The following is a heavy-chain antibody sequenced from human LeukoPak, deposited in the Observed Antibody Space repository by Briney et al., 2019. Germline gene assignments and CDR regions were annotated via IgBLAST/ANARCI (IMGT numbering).Heavy chain of an antibody. CDR1: GFTFSSYA. J-gene: IGHJ4*02. CDR2: ISYDGSNK. Sequence: GGSLRLSCAASGFTFSSYAMHWVRQAPGKGLEWVAVISYDGSNKYYADSVKGRFTISRDNSKNTLYLQMNSLRAEDTAVYYCARVSGSSWLYFDYWGQGTLVTVSS. V-gene: IGHV3-30*04. CDR3: ARVSGSSWLYFDY. D-gene: IGHD6-13*01.